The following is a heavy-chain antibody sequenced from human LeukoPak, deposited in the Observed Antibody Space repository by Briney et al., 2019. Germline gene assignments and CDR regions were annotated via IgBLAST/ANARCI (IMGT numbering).Heavy chain of an antibody. J-gene: IGHJ4*02. V-gene: IGHV3-49*04. Sequence: GRSLRLSCTASGFTFGDYAMSWVRQAPGKGLEWVGFIRSKAYGGTTEYAASVKGRFTISRDDSKGIAYLQMNSLKTEDTAVYYCTRVGDYDFWSGRYYFDYWGQGTLVTVSS. D-gene: IGHD3-3*01. CDR3: TRVGDYDFWSGRYYFDY. CDR1: GFTFGDYA. CDR2: IRSKAYGGTT.